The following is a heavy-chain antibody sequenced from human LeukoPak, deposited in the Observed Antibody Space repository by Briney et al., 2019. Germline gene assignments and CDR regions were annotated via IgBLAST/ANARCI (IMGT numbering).Heavy chain of an antibody. D-gene: IGHD2-2*03. J-gene: IGHJ4*02. CDR2: ISGSGGST. Sequence: GGSLRLSCAASGFTFSSYAMSWVRQAPGKGLEWVSAISGSGGSTYYADSVKGRFTISRDNSKNTLYLQMNSLKIEDTAVYYCTTEGSWMVSDCWGQGTLVTVSS. V-gene: IGHV3-23*01. CDR3: TTEGSWMVSDC. CDR1: GFTFSSYA.